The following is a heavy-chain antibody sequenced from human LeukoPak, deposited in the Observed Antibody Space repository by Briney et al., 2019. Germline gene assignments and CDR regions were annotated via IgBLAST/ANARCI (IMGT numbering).Heavy chain of an antibody. CDR1: GYTFTSYY. J-gene: IGHJ4*02. Sequence: GGSLRLSCAASGYTFTSYYMHWVRQAPGQGLEWMGIINPSGGSTSYAQKFQGRVTMTRDTSTSTVYMELSSLRSEDTAVYYCARGPTRYCSSTSCDWLPKFDYWGQGTLVTVSS. V-gene: IGHV1-46*01. CDR2: INPSGGST. CDR3: ARGPTRYCSSTSCDWLPKFDY. D-gene: IGHD2-2*01.